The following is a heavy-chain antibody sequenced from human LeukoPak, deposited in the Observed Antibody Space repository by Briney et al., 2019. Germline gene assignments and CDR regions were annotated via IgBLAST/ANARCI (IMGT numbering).Heavy chain of an antibody. CDR2: INPNSGGT. J-gene: IGHJ4*02. CDR1: GYTFTGYY. CDR3: ARADIVVVPAADFDY. D-gene: IGHD2-2*01. V-gene: IGHV1-2*02. Sequence: ASVKVSCKASGYTFTGYYMHWVRQAPGQGLEWMGWINPNSGGTNYAQKFQGRVTMTRDTSISTAYMELNRLRSDDTAVYYCARADIVVVPAADFDYWGQGTLVTVSS.